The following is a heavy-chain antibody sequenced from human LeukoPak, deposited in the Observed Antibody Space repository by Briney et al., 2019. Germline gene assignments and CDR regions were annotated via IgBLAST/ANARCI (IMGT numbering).Heavy chain of an antibody. CDR2: INHSGST. J-gene: IGHJ4*02. Sequence: SETLSLTCAVYGGSFSGYYWSWIRQPPGKGLEWIGEINHSGSTNYNPSLESRVTISVDTSKNQFSLKLSPVTAADTAVYYCARGYYDFWSGAHNYFDYWGQGTLVTVSS. CDR1: GGSFSGYY. CDR3: ARGYYDFWSGAHNYFDY. V-gene: IGHV4-34*01. D-gene: IGHD3-3*01.